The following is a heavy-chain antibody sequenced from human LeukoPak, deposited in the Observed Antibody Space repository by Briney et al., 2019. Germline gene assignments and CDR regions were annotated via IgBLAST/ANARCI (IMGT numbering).Heavy chain of an antibody. V-gene: IGHV3-48*03. CDR2: ISSIGTTI. Sequence: PGGSLRLSCAASGFTFSSYEMNWVRQAPGKGLEWVSYISSIGTTIYYADSVKGRFTISRDNARNSLYLRMNSLRADDTAVYYCARSVAVDAFDIWGQGTMVTVPS. J-gene: IGHJ3*02. CDR1: GFTFSSYE. CDR3: ARSVAVDAFDI.